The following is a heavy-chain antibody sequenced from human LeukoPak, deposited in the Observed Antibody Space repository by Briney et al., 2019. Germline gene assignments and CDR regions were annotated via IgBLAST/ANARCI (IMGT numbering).Heavy chain of an antibody. Sequence: PGGSLRLSCAASGFTFSSYGMSWVRQAPGKGLEWVSAISGRSGSTYYADSVKGRFTISRDNSKNTLYLQMNSLRAEDMAVYYCAKDTSSGWPNWFDPWGQGTLVTVSS. J-gene: IGHJ5*02. CDR2: ISGRSGST. CDR1: GFTFSSYG. CDR3: AKDTSSGWPNWFDP. V-gene: IGHV3-23*01. D-gene: IGHD6-19*01.